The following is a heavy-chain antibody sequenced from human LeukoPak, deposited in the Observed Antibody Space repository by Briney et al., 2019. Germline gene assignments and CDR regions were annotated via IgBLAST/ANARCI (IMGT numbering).Heavy chain of an antibody. J-gene: IGHJ4*02. CDR3: ARTVERGYYFDY. D-gene: IGHD3-16*01. CDR1: GGTFSSYA. Sequence: ASVKVSSKASGGTFSSYAISWVRQAPGQGLEWMGRIIPILGIANYAQKFQGRVTITADKSTSTAYMELSSLRSEDTAVYYCARTVERGYYFDYWGQGTLVTVSS. CDR2: IIPILGIA. V-gene: IGHV1-69*04.